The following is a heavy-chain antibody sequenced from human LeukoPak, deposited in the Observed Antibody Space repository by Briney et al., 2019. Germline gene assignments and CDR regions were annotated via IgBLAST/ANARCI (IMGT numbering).Heavy chain of an antibody. CDR3: ARGKGVYDSSGYYYEYFDY. D-gene: IGHD3-22*01. J-gene: IGHJ4*02. CDR2: IIPIFGTA. CDR1: GGTFSSYA. Sequence: GSSVKVSCKASGGTFSSYAISWVRQAPGQGLEWMGGIIPIFGTANYAQKFQGRVTITADKSTSTAYMELSSLRSEDTAVYYCARGKGVYDSSGYYYEYFDYWGQGTLVTVSS. V-gene: IGHV1-69*06.